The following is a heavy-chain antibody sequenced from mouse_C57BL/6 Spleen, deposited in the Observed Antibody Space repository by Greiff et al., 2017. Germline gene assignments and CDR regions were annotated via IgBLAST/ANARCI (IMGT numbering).Heavy chain of an antibody. J-gene: IGHJ2*01. CDR1: GYAFSSSW. V-gene: IGHV1-82*01. CDR2: IYPGDGDT. CDR3: ARSRRGFDY. Sequence: VQLQQSGPELVKPGASVKISCKASGYAFSSSWMNWVKQRPGKGLEWIGRIYPGDGDTNYNGKFKGKATLTADKSSSTAYMQLSSLTSEDSAVYFCARSRRGFDYWGQGTTRTVS.